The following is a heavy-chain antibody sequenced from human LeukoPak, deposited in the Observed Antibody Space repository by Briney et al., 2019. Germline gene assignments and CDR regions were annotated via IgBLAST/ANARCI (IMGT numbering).Heavy chain of an antibody. J-gene: IGHJ4*02. Sequence: PGGSLRLSCAASGFTFSSDSMNWVRQAPGKGLEWVSSISSSSSYIYYADSVKGRFTISRDNAKNSLYLQLNSLRAEDTAVYYCAKAPGIAVAGGYWGQGTLVTVSS. D-gene: IGHD6-19*01. CDR2: ISSSSSYI. CDR1: GFTFSSDS. CDR3: AKAPGIAVAGGY. V-gene: IGHV3-21*04.